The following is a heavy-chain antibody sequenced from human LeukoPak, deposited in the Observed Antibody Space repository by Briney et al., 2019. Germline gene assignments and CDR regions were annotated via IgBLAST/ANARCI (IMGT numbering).Heavy chain of an antibody. CDR2: INPNSGGT. J-gene: IGHJ4*02. CDR3: ARDLGLGIVATIYYFDY. V-gene: IGHV1-2*02. CDR1: GYTFTGYY. D-gene: IGHD5-12*01. Sequence: GASVKVSCKASGYTFTGYYMHWVRQASGQGLEWMGWINPNSGGTNYAQKFQGRVTMTRDTSISTAYMELSRLRSDDTAVYYCARDLGLGIVATIYYFDYWGQGTLVTVSS.